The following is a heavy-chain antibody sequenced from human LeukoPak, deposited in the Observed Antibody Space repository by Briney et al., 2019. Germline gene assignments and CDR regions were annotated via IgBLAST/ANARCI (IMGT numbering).Heavy chain of an antibody. CDR2: INHSGST. Sequence: PSETLSLICTVSGGSISSYYWSWIRQAPGKGLEWIGEINHSGSTNYNPSLKSRVTISVDTSKNQFSLKLSSVTAADTAVYYCARSPAEWLSYDYWGQGTLVTVSS. CDR1: GGSISSYY. D-gene: IGHD3-3*01. V-gene: IGHV4-34*01. J-gene: IGHJ4*02. CDR3: ARSPAEWLSYDY.